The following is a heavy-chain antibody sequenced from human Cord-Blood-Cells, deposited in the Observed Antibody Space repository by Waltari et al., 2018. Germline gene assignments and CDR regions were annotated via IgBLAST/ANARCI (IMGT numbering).Heavy chain of an antibody. CDR2: IYTSGST. CDR1: GGSISSGSYY. V-gene: IGHV4-61*09. J-gene: IGHJ3*02. D-gene: IGHD1-26*01. Sequence: QVQLQESGPGLVKPSQTLSLTCTVSGGSISSGSYYWSWIRQPAGKGLEWIGYIYTSGSTNYNPSLKSRVTISVDTSKNQFSLKLSSVTAADTAVYYCARRPWEYAFDIWGQGTMVTVSS. CDR3: ARRPWEYAFDI.